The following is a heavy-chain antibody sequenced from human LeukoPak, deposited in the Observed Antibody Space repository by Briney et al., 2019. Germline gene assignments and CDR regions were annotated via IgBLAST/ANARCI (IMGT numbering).Heavy chain of an antibody. CDR1: GFTFSSYA. D-gene: IGHD3-10*01. CDR3: ARADRALDYYGSGRGWYFDY. Sequence: PGGSLRLSCAASGFTFSSYAMHWVRQAPGKGLEWVAVISYDGSNKYYADSVKGRFTISRDNAKNSLYLQMNSLRAEDTAVYYCARADRALDYYGSGRGWYFDYWGQGTLVTVSS. J-gene: IGHJ4*02. CDR2: ISYDGSNK. V-gene: IGHV3-30-3*01.